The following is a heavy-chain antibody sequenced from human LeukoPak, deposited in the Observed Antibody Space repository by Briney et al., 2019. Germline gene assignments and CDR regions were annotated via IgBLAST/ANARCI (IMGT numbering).Heavy chain of an antibody. J-gene: IGHJ4*02. CDR1: GGTFSSYA. CDR3: ASGIGGSGWYWGYYFDY. CDR2: IIPIFGTA. Sequence: SVKVSCKASGGTFSSYAISWVRQAPGQGLEWMGGIIPIFGTANYAQKFQGRVTITADKSTSTAYMELSSLRSEDTAVYYCASGIGGSGWYWGYYFDYWGQGTLVTVSS. V-gene: IGHV1-69*06. D-gene: IGHD6-19*01.